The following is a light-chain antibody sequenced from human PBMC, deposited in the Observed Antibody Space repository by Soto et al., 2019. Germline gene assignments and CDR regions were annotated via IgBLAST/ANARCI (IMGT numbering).Light chain of an antibody. CDR3: QQFGISPVYT. CDR1: QSVSSNY. Sequence: VVLTQSPGTLSLSPGEGGTLSCRASQSVSSNYLAWYQQKPGQAPRLLIYGGSRRATGIPDRFSGGGSGTDFTLTISRLEPEDVAVYFCQCQQFGISPVYTFGQGTKLEI. J-gene: IGKJ2*01. CDR2: GGS. V-gene: IGKV3-20*01.